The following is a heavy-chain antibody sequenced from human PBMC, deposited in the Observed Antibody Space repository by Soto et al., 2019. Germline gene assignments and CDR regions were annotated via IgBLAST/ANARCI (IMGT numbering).Heavy chain of an antibody. Sequence: SETLSLTCAVYGGSFSGYYWSWIRQPPGKGLEWIGEINHSGSTNYNPSLKSRVTISVDTSKNQFSLKLSSVTAADTAVYYCARAPVFSRWGQGTLVTVSS. CDR1: GGSFSGYY. CDR2: INHSGST. V-gene: IGHV4-34*01. CDR3: ARAPVFSR. D-gene: IGHD3-9*01. J-gene: IGHJ4*02.